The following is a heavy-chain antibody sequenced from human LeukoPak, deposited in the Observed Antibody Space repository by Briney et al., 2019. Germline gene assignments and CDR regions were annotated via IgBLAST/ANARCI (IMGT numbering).Heavy chain of an antibody. Sequence: GGSLRLSCAASGFTFSSYSMNWVRQAPGKGLEWVTSISSSSSYIYYADSVKGRFTISRDNAKNSLYLQMNSLRAEDTAVYYCAATYYYDSSGYPPSYWGQGTLVTVSS. V-gene: IGHV3-21*01. D-gene: IGHD3-22*01. CDR2: ISSSSSYI. J-gene: IGHJ4*02. CDR3: AATYYYDSSGYPPSY. CDR1: GFTFSSYS.